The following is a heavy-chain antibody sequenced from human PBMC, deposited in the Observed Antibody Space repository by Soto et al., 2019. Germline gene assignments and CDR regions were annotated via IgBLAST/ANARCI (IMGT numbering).Heavy chain of an antibody. V-gene: IGHV1-69*13. CDR3: AGDNPIIAANDNYHYYGMDV. CDR1: GGHFGTYG. J-gene: IGHJ6*02. CDR2: TIPLLGTS. Sequence: ASVKFSCTASGGHFGTYGINWVRQAPGQGREWIGGTIPLLGTSSYSQRFKGRVTITADESSSTVYRELSRLTSEDTAVYYCAGDNPIIAANDNYHYYGMDVGGQGSTVTVS. D-gene: IGHD6-6*01.